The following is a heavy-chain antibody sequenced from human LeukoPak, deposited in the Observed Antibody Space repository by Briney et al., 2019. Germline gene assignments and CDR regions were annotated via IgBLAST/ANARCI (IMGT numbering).Heavy chain of an antibody. D-gene: IGHD4-17*01. J-gene: IGHJ3*02. CDR2: IRYDGSNK. Sequence: GGSLRLSCAASGFTFSSYGMHWVRQAPGKGLEWVAFIRYDGSNKYYADSVKGRFTISRDNAKNSLYLQMNSLRAEDTAVYYCARVAGGYGDYALRADAFDIWGQGTMVTVSS. V-gene: IGHV3-30*02. CDR3: ARVAGGYGDYALRADAFDI. CDR1: GFTFSSYG.